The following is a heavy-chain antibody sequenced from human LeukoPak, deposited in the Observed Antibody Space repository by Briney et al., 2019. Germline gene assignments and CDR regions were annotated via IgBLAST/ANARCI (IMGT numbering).Heavy chain of an antibody. Sequence: SETLSLTCAVYGGSFSGYYWSWIRQPPGKGLEWIGEINHSGSTNYNPSLKSRVTISVDTSKNQFSLKLSSVTAADTAVYYCARDGKRYHFWSGHTLGPWGQGTLVTVYS. CDR3: ARDGKRYHFWSGHTLGP. D-gene: IGHD3-3*01. CDR1: GGSFSGYY. J-gene: IGHJ5*02. CDR2: INHSGST. V-gene: IGHV4-34*01.